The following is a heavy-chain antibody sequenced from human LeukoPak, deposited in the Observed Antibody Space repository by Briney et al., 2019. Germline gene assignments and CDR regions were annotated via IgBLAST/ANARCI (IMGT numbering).Heavy chain of an antibody. Sequence: SETLSLTCTVSGGSISSYYWSWIRQPPGKGLEGIGYIYYSGSTNYNPSLKSRVTISVDTSKNQFSLKLSSVTAADTAVYYCARGASIAVAGEGAFDIWGQGTMVTVSS. CDR2: IYYSGST. V-gene: IGHV4-59*01. CDR3: ARGASIAVAGEGAFDI. J-gene: IGHJ3*02. CDR1: GGSISSYY. D-gene: IGHD6-19*01.